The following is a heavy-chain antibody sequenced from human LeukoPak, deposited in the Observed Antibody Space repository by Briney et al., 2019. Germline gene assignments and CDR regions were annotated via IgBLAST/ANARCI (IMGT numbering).Heavy chain of an antibody. Sequence: GGSLRLSCAASGFPFDDYGMSWVRQAPGKGLEWISYSSTSGSTIYYADSVKGRFTLSRDNAENSLYLQMNSLRAEDTAVYYCARDVRVLPYTFDYWGQGTRVTVSS. J-gene: IGHJ4*02. V-gene: IGHV3-48*03. CDR1: GFPFDDYG. D-gene: IGHD2-2*02. CDR2: SSTSGSTI. CDR3: ARDVRVLPYTFDY.